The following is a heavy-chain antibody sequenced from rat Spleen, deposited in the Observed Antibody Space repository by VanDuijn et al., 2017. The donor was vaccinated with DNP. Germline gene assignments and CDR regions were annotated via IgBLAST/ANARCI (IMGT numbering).Heavy chain of an antibody. CDR3: SRRRLPYWYFDF. Sequence: QVQLRQSGAEPAKPGSSVKISCKASGYTFTTYYISWIKQTTGQGLEYIGYINTGSGTTNYNEKFRDKATLTVDTSSSTAFMQLSSLTPYDSAVYYCSRRRLPYWYFDFWGPGTMVTVSS. J-gene: IGHJ1*01. D-gene: IGHD1-8*01. CDR2: INTGSGTT. V-gene: IGHV1-43*01. CDR1: GYTFTTYY.